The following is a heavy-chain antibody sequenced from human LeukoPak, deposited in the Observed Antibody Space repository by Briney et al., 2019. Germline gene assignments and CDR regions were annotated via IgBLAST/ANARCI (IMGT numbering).Heavy chain of an antibody. V-gene: IGHV3-74*01. D-gene: IGHD6-6*01. J-gene: IGHJ6*03. CDR1: GFTFSSYW. CDR2: INSDGSST. Sequence: PGGSLRLSCAASGFTFSSYWMHWVRQAPGKGLVWVSRINSDGSSTYYADSVKGRFTISRDNSKNTLYLQMNSLRAEDTAVYYCAKAPLGHYYYYMDVWGKGTTVTISS. CDR3: AKAPLGHYYYYMDV.